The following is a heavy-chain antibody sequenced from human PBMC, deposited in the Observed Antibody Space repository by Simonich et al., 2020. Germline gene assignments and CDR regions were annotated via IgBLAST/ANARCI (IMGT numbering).Heavy chain of an antibody. V-gene: IGHV3-20*01. Sequence: EVQLVESGGGVVRPGGSLILSCAASGFTFDGYSMSWVRQAAVNGMGLVFGINWNGGSTGYADSGKGRFTISRDNAKNSLYLQMNSLRAEDTALYHCARGRNDFDYWGQGTLVTVSS. CDR2: INWNGGST. CDR3: ARGRNDFDY. D-gene: IGHD1-1*01. CDR1: GFTFDGYS. J-gene: IGHJ4*02.